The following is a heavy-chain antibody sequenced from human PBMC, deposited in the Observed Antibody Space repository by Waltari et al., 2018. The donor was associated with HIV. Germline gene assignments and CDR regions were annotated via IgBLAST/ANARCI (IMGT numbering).Heavy chain of an antibody. CDR3: ARDGGDGSIGLSIDY. D-gene: IGHD2-21*01. CDR2: INPSGGST. CDR1: GYTFTDYY. V-gene: IGHV1-46*01. Sequence: QVQLVQSGAEVKKPGALVKVSCKASGYTFTDYYMHWVRQAPGQGLEWMGLINPSGGSTSYAQKFQGRVTMTRDTSTSTVYMELSSLRSEDTAVYYCARDGGDGSIGLSIDYWGQGTLVPVSS. J-gene: IGHJ4*02.